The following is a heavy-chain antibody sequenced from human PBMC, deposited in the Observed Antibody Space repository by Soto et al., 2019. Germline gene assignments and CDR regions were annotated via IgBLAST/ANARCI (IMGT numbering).Heavy chain of an antibody. CDR2: ISAYNGNT. V-gene: IGHV1-18*04. D-gene: IGHD3-22*01. CDR3: ARALIDYDSSGYYYLDY. Sequence: QVPLVQSGAEVKKPGASVKVSCKASGYTFTSYGISWVRQAPGQGLEWMGRISAYNGNTNYAQKLQGRVTMTTDTSTSTAYMELRSLRSDDTAVYYCARALIDYDSSGYYYLDYWGQGTLVTVSS. CDR1: GYTFTSYG. J-gene: IGHJ4*02.